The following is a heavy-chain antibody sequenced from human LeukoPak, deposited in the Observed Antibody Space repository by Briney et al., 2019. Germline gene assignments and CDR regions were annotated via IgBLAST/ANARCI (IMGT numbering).Heavy chain of an antibody. J-gene: IGHJ5*02. Sequence: SETLSLTCTVSGGSIIGYYWSWIWQPAGEGLEWIGRIYSSGSTNYNPSLQSRVTISVDKSNNQFSLKLTSVTAADTAVYYCARDAYSNSYYWFDPWGQGTLVTVSS. V-gene: IGHV4-4*07. CDR2: IYSSGST. CDR1: GGSIIGYY. D-gene: IGHD6-13*01. CDR3: ARDAYSNSYYWFDP.